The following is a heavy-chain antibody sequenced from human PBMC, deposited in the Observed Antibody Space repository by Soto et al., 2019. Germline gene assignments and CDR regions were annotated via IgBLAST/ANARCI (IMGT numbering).Heavy chain of an antibody. CDR1: GGSFSGYY. CDR2: INHSGST. D-gene: IGHD5-12*01. V-gene: IGHV4-34*01. Sequence: PSETLSLTCAVYGGSFSGYYWSWIRQPPGKGLEWIGEINHSGSTNYNPSLKSRVTISVDTSKNQFSLKLSSVTAADTAVYYCARGIHATITLDYWGQGTLVTVSS. CDR3: ARGIHATITLDY. J-gene: IGHJ4*02.